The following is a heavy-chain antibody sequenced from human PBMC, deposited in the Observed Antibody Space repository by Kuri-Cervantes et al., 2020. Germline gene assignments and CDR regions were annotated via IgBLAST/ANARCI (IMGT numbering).Heavy chain of an antibody. CDR3: ARDFGYSGYDYGYYYYYMDV. J-gene: IGHJ6*03. CDR1: GFTFSSYA. Sequence: GGSLRLSCAASGFTFSSYAMHWVRQAPGKGLEWVAVIWYDGSNKYYADSVKGRFTISRDNSKNTLYLQMNSLRAEDTALYYCARDFGYSGYDYGYYYYYMDVWGKGTTVTVSS. V-gene: IGHV3-33*08. CDR2: IWYDGSNK. D-gene: IGHD5-12*01.